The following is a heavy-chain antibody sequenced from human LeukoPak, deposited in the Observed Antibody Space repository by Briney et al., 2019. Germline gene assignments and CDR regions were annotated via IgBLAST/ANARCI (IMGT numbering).Heavy chain of an antibody. V-gene: IGHV1-69*13. Sequence: SVKVSCKASGGTFSSYAISWVRQAPGQGLEWMGGIIPIFGTTNYAQKFQGRVTITADESTSTAYMELSSLRSEDTAVYYCATLPNWAKVWYYGMDVWGQGTTVTVSS. D-gene: IGHD2-8*01. J-gene: IGHJ6*02. CDR1: GGTFSSYA. CDR2: IIPIFGTT. CDR3: ATLPNWAKVWYYGMDV.